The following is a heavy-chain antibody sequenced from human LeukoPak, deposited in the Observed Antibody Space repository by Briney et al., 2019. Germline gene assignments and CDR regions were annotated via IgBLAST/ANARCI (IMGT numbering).Heavy chain of an antibody. CDR2: TNQDGSQK. CDR1: RFNFRDFW. J-gene: IGHJ4*02. CDR3: AAWGSGNY. Sequence: PGGSLRLSCAASRFNFRDFWMNWIRQAPGKGLEWVANTNQDGSQKYYVDSVRGRFTISRDNAENLFYLQIDSLRVEDTAIYYCAAWGSGNYWGQGTLVTVSS. V-gene: IGHV3-7*03. D-gene: IGHD7-27*01.